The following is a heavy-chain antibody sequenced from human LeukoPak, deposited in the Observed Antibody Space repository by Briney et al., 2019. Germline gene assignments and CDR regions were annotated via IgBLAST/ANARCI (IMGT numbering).Heavy chain of an antibody. CDR3: ARTMVRGVIIEKWFDP. V-gene: IGHV4-61*02. J-gene: IGHJ5*02. D-gene: IGHD3-10*01. CDR1: GGSISSGSYY. CDR2: IYTSGST. Sequence: SETLSLTCTVSGGSISSGSYYWSWIRQPAGKGLEWIGRIYTSGSTNYNPSLKSRVTISVDTSKNQFSLKLSSVTAADTAVYYCARTMVRGVIIEKWFDPWGQGTLVTVSS.